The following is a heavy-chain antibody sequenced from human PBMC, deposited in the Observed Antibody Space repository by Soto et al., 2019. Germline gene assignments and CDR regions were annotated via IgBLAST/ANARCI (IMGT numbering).Heavy chain of an antibody. CDR2: ISSSSSYI. CDR1: GFTFSSYS. V-gene: IGHV3-21*01. J-gene: IGHJ6*04. CDR3: ARGGSRYCSSTSCYEMDV. Sequence: GGSLRLSCAASGFTFSSYSMNWVRQAPGKGLEWVSSISSSSSYIYYADSVKGRFTISRDNAKNSLYLQMNSLRAEDTAVYYCARGGSRYCSSTSCYEMDVWGKGTTVTVSS. D-gene: IGHD2-2*01.